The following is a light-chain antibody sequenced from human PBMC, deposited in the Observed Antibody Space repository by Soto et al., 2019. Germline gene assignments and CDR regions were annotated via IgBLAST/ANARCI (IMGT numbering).Light chain of an antibody. CDR1: SSDVGGYNF. V-gene: IGLV2-14*03. CDR2: DVT. J-gene: IGLJ2*01. CDR3: SSFTSTSTLI. Sequence: QSALTQPASVSVSPGQSITISCTGTSSDVGGYNFVSWYQHHPGKAPKLIIYDVTNRPSGVSNRFSGSKSGDTASLTISGLQAEDAADYYCSSFTSTSTLIFGGGTQLTVL.